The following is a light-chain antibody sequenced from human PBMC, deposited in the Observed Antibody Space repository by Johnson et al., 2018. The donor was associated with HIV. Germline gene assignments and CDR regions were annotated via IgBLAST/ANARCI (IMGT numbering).Light chain of an antibody. V-gene: IGLV1-51*01. CDR1: NSNIGHNY. J-gene: IGLJ1*01. Sequence: QSVLTQPPSVSAAPGQKVTISCSGSNSNIGHNYVSWYQQLPGTAPKLLIYDNNKRPSGIPDRFSGSKYGTSATLAITGLQTGDEADYYCGTWDNSLSVPYVFGTGSKDTVL. CDR2: DNN. CDR3: GTWDNSLSVPYV.